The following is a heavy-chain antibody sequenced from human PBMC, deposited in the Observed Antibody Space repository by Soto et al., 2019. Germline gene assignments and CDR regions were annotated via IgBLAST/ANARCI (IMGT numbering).Heavy chain of an antibody. CDR3: AGTIAVAGTRYTWFDP. CDR2: IIPIFGTS. CDR1: GSPSSTYG. J-gene: IGHJ5*02. V-gene: IGHV1-69*13. D-gene: IGHD6-19*01. Sequence: SGNVSCNSSGSPSSTYGMSSVRQAPGQGLEWMGGIIPIFGTSNYAQKFQGRVTITADESTSTAYMELRSLRSEYTAVYYCAGTIAVAGTRYTWFDPWGQGTLVTVSS.